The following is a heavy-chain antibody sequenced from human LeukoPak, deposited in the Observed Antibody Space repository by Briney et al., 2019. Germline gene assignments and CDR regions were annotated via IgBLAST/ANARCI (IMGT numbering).Heavy chain of an antibody. CDR1: GFTFSIYA. V-gene: IGHV3-23*01. CDR2: ISSSVGGT. CDR3: AKGLVPYSSSSRFDY. D-gene: IGHD6-6*01. J-gene: IGHJ4*02. Sequence: GGSLRLSCSASGFTFSIYALGWVCHAPGKGLGRVSAISSSVGGTYYADSVKGRLTISRDNSKNTLYLQMNSLRAEDTAVYYCAKGLVPYSSSSRFDYWGQGTLVTVSS.